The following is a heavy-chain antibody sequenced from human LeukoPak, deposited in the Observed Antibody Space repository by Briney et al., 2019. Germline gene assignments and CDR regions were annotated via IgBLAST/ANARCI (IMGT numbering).Heavy chain of an antibody. V-gene: IGHV3-9*01. D-gene: IGHD1-14*01. CDR1: AFTFDDYA. J-gene: IGHJ4*02. Sequence: PGRSLRLSCAASAFTFDDYAMHWVRQAPGKGLEWVSGISWNSGSIGYADSVKGRFTISRDNAKNSLYLQMNSLRAEDTALYYCAKDIATGNRLYYFDYWGQGTLVTVSS. CDR3: AKDIATGNRLYYFDY. CDR2: ISWNSGSI.